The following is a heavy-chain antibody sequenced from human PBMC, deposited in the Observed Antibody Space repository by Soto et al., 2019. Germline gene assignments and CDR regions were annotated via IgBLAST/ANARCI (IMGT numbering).Heavy chain of an antibody. J-gene: IGHJ4*02. Sequence: PSETLSLTCTVSGGSINSSSYYWGWIRQPPGKGLEWIGSIYYSGSTYYNPSLKSRVTISVDTSKNQFSLKLSSVTAADTAVYYCARNLHGDSSGYYPSHFDYWGQGTLVTVSS. V-gene: IGHV4-39*01. CDR2: IYYSGST. D-gene: IGHD3-22*01. CDR1: GGSINSSSYY. CDR3: ARNLHGDSSGYYPSHFDY.